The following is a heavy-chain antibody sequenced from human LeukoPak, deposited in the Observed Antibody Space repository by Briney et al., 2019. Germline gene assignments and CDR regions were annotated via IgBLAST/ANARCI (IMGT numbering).Heavy chain of an antibody. CDR2: ISSSTSYI. CDR3: AFNSGYSSAWSPDY. J-gene: IGHJ4*02. V-gene: IGHV3-21*01. D-gene: IGHD6-19*01. CDR1: GFTFSSYS. Sequence: GGSLRLSCAASGFTFSSYSMNWVRQAPGKGLEWVSSISSSTSYIYYADSVKGRFTISRDNAKNSLYLQMNSLRAEDTAVYYCAFNSGYSSAWSPDYWGQGTLVTVSS.